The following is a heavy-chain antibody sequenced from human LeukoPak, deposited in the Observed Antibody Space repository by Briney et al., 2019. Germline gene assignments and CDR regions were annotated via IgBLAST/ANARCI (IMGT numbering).Heavy chain of an antibody. J-gene: IGHJ3*02. Sequence: GGSLRLSCAASGFSFSIHWMSWFRQAPGKGLEWVALIKQDGSDKHYVDSVKGRFTISRDNAKNSLYLQMNSLRADDTAVYYCAGDEGWTFDIWGQGTKVTVSS. CDR2: IKQDGSDK. V-gene: IGHV3-7*01. CDR3: AGDEGWTFDI. CDR1: GFSFSIHW. D-gene: IGHD5-24*01.